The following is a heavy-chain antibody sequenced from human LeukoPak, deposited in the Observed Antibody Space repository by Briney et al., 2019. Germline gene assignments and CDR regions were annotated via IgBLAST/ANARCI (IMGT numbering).Heavy chain of an antibody. Sequence: GGSLRLSCAASGFTFSSYAMSWVRQAPGKGLEWVSAISGCGGSTYYADSVKGRFTISRDNAKNSLYLQMNSLRAEDTAVYYCARDRTPHGDFWSGYYYWFDPWGQGTLVTVSS. CDR2: ISGCGGST. D-gene: IGHD3-3*01. J-gene: IGHJ5*02. CDR3: ARDRTPHGDFWSGYYYWFDP. V-gene: IGHV3-23*01. CDR1: GFTFSSYA.